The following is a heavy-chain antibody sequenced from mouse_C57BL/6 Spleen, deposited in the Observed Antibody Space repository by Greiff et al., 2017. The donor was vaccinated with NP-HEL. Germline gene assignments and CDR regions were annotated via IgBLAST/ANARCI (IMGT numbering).Heavy chain of an antibody. D-gene: IGHD2-2*01. CDR1: GYAFSSSW. CDR2: IYPGDGDT. Sequence: VQLQQSGPELVKPGASVKISCKASGYAFSSSWMNWVKQRPGKGLEWIGRIYPGDGDTNYNGKFKGKATLTADKSSSTAYMQLSSLTSEDSAVYFCARGYPGYFDYWGQGTTLTVSS. J-gene: IGHJ2*01. V-gene: IGHV1-82*01. CDR3: ARGYPGYFDY.